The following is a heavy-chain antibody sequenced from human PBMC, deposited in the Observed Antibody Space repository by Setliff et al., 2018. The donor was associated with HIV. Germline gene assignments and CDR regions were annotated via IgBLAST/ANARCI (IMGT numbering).Heavy chain of an antibody. Sequence: ASVKVSCKASGYTFTNYAMHWVRQAPGQRLEWMGWIHAGNGDTKYSQKFQGRVTITRDTSANTAYMEVSSLRSEDTAVYYCARTYCGGDCYTRYYNMDVWGQGTTVTAP. V-gene: IGHV1-3*01. D-gene: IGHD2-21*02. J-gene: IGHJ6*02. CDR1: GYTFTNYA. CDR2: IHAGNGDT. CDR3: ARTYCGGDCYTRYYNMDV.